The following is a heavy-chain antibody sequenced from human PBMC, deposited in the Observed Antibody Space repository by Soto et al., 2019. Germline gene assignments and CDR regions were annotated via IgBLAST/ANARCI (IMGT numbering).Heavy chain of an antibody. J-gene: IGHJ4*02. CDR1: GFTFSSYS. V-gene: IGHV3-21*01. Sequence: GGSLRLSCAASGFTFSSYSMNWVRQAPGKGLEWVSSISSSSSYIYYADSVKGRFTISRDNAKNSLYLQMNSLRAEDTAVYYCARSNYAATFQYYWGQGTLVTVSS. CDR3: ARSNYAATFQYY. D-gene: IGHD6-25*01. CDR2: ISSSSSYI.